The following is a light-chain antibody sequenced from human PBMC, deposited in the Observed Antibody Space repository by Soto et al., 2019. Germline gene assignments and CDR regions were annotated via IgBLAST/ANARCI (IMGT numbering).Light chain of an antibody. CDR1: SANIGTNY. CDR3: ASWDGSLNGRLV. V-gene: IGLV1-47*02. J-gene: IGLJ1*01. CDR2: SNN. Sequence: QSVLTQPPSASGTPGQGVTISCSGVSANIGTNYVNWYQQLPGTAPKLLIHSNNQRPAGVPDRFSGSKSGTSASLAISGLRSEDEAEYFCASWDGSLNGRLVFGSGTKVTVL.